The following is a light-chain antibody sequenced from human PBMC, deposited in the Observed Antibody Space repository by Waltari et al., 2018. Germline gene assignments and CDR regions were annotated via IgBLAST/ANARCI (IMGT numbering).Light chain of an antibody. J-gene: IGLJ2*01. CDR2: QDK. V-gene: IGLV3-1*01. CDR3: QAWDNYFVV. CDR1: KLGDKF. Sequence: SYELTQPPSVSVSPGQTASINCSGDKLGDKFACWYQQKPGQSPVLVIYQDKMRPSGIPERFSGSNSGNTATLTISGTQTMDEADYYCQAWDNYFVVFGGGTKLTVL.